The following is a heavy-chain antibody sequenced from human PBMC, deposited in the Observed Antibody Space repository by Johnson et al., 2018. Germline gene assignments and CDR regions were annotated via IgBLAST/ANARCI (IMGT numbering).Heavy chain of an antibody. CDR1: GFTFSHYS. D-gene: IGHD2-2*01. CDR3: ARDFCSSTSCPSDAFDV. J-gene: IGHJ3*01. CDR2: ISISSSTI. V-gene: IGHV3-48*01. Sequence: VQLVESGGGLVQPGGSLRLSCAASGFTFSHYSMNWVRQAPGKGLEWVSYISISSSTIYYADSVKGRFTISRDDAKNSLCLQMNSLKAEDTAVYFCARDFCSSTSCPSDAFDVWGPGTMVTVSS.